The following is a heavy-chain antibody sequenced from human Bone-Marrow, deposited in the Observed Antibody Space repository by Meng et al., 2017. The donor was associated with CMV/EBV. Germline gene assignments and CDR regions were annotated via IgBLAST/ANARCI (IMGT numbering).Heavy chain of an antibody. V-gene: IGHV3-74*01. J-gene: IGHJ6*02. D-gene: IGHD1-20*01. CDR3: ARDSLTAGYYGMDV. Sequence: GESLKISCAASGFTFSRYWMHWVRQAPGKGLVWVSRISTDGINTGYADSVKGRFTISRDNAKNTLHLQMDNLRAEDTAVYYCARDSLTAGYYGMDVWGQGDTVTVSS. CDR2: ISTDGINT. CDR1: GFTFSRYW.